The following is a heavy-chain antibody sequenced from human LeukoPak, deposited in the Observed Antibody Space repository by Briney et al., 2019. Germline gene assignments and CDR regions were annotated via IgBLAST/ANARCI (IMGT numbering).Heavy chain of an antibody. D-gene: IGHD3-22*01. Sequence: PGGSLRLSCAASGFTFSSYSMNWVRQAPGKGLEWVAVISYDGSNKYYADSVKGRFTISRDNSKNTLYLQMNSLRAEDTAVYYCAREPFGGYYDSSGYYYSSFFDYWGQGTLVTVSS. V-gene: IGHV3-30*03. CDR2: ISYDGSNK. CDR1: GFTFSSYS. J-gene: IGHJ4*02. CDR3: AREPFGGYYDSSGYYYSSFFDY.